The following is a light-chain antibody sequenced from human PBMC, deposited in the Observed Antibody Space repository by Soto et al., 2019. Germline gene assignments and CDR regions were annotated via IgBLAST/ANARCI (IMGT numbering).Light chain of an antibody. Sequence: QSVLTQPPSVPAAPGQTVTISCSGSSSNIGNNYVSWYQQLPGTAPKLLIYDNNKRPSGIPDRFSGSQSGTSATLGITGLQTGDEVDYYCGTWDSSLSAWVFGGGTKVTVL. CDR3: GTWDSSLSAWV. V-gene: IGLV1-51*01. CDR2: DNN. CDR1: SSNIGNNY. J-gene: IGLJ3*02.